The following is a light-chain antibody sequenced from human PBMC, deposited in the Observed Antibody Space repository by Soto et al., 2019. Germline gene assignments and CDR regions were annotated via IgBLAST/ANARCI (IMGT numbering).Light chain of an antibody. CDR3: QQPRT. J-gene: IGKJ4*01. V-gene: IGKV3-20*01. CDR1: QSVSSSY. Sequence: EIVLTQSPGTLSLSPGERATLSCRVSQSVSSSYLAWYQQKPGQAPRLLIYGASSRATGIPDRFSGSGSGTDFTLTISRLEPEDFAVYYCQQPRTFGGGTKVEIK. CDR2: GAS.